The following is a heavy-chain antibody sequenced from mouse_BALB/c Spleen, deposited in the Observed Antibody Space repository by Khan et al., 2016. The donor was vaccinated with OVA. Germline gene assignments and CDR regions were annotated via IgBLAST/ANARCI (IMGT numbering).Heavy chain of an antibody. J-gene: IGHJ2*01. Sequence: VELVESGAELTRPGASVKMSGKTSGYTFTGYTMHWVKQRPGQGLEWIGYINPSSGYTKYNKKFKDEATLTADKSSSTAYMQLSSLTSEDSAVYYCARTHERWGQGTTLTVSS. CDR1: GYTFTGYT. CDR3: ARTHER. CDR2: INPSSGYT. V-gene: IGHV1-4*01.